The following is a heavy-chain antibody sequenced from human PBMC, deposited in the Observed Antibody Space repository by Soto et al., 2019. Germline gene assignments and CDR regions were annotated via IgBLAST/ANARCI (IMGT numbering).Heavy chain of an antibody. CDR2: IYHIGST. D-gene: IGHD2-8*02. J-gene: IGHJ5*02. CDR1: GGSVSSTNW. V-gene: IGHV4-4*02. Sequence: SETLSLTCAVSGGSVSSTNWWSWVRQSPGKGLEWIGDIYHIGSTNYNPSLRGRVTISVDKSNNQFSLTLKYVTAADTAVYYCATRPPRIELTVLPIPTWGQGTLVTVSS. CDR3: ATRPPRIELTVLPIPT.